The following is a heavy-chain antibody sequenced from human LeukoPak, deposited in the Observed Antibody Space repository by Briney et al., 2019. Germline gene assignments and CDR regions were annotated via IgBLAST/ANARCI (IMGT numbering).Heavy chain of an antibody. J-gene: IGHJ6*04. CDR1: GYSISSGYY. CDR2: IYHSGST. Sequence: SETLSLTCTVSGYSISSGYYWGWIRQPPGKGLEWIGSIYHSGSTYYNPSLKSRVTISVDTSKNQFSLKLSSVTAADTAVYYCARVVATIDIVVDVWGKGTTVTISS. CDR3: ARVVATIDIVVDV. V-gene: IGHV4-38-2*02. D-gene: IGHD5-12*01.